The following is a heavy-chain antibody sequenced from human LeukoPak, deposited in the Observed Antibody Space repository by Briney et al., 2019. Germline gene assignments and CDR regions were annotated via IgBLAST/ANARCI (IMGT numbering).Heavy chain of an antibody. V-gene: IGHV5-51*01. D-gene: IGHD4-11*01. CDR2: IYPDDSDT. CDR3: ATSPGGATVRFDS. J-gene: IGHJ4*02. Sequence: AGESLKISCKTSGYSFTSYWIGWVRQLPGKGLESMGIIYPDDSDTRYSPSFQGQVTISADKSISTAYLQWSSLKASDTAMYYCATSPGGATVRFDSWGQGTLVTVSS. CDR1: GYSFTSYW.